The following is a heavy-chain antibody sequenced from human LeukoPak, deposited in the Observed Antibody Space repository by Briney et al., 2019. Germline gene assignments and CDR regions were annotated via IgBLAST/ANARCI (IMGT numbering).Heavy chain of an antibody. CDR3: TTDGLLRARSRAGYSYYYMDL. Sequence: NSGGSLRLSCAASGFTFTNAWMTWVRQAPGKGLEWVGRIKSKSDGGTVDYSAPVKGRFTISRDDSKNTLYLQMNGLKAVDTAVYYCTTDGLLRARSRAGYSYYYMDLWGKGTTVTVSS. CDR1: GFTFTNAW. CDR2: IKSKSDGGTV. D-gene: IGHD2-15*01. V-gene: IGHV3-15*01. J-gene: IGHJ6*03.